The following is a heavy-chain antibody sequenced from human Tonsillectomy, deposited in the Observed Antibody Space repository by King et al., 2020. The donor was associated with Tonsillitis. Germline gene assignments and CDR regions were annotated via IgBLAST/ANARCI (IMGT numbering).Heavy chain of an antibody. CDR1: GFTFNDYY. V-gene: IGHV3-21*01. Sequence: VQLVESGGGLVNPGGSLRLSCAVSGFTFNDYYMMWVRQAPGKGLEWVSFISSAGYSIFYADSVKGRFTISRDNAKNSLYLRMSSLRAEDTGVYYCVRLRGTNCFDCGLDVWGQGTTVTVS. CDR2: ISSAGYSI. D-gene: IGHD3-9*01. CDR3: VRLRGTNCFDCGLDV. J-gene: IGHJ6*02.